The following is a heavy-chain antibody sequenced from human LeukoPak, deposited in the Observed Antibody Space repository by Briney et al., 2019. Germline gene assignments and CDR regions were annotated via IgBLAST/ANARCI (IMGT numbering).Heavy chain of an antibody. CDR2: IYYSGST. Sequence: SETLSLTCTVSGGSISSSSYYWGWIRQPPGRGLEWIGSIYYSGSTYYNPSLKSRVTISVDTSKNQFSLKLSSVTAADTAVYYCARLENCSGGSRRRGLYYWGQGTLVTVSS. V-gene: IGHV4-39*01. J-gene: IGHJ4*02. CDR3: ARLENCSGGSRRRGLYY. CDR1: GGSISSSSYY. D-gene: IGHD2-15*01.